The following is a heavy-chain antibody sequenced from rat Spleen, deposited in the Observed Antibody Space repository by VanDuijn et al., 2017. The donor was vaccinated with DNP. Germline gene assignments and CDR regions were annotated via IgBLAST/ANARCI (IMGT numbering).Heavy chain of an antibody. CDR3: ARWNIGTTTLDY. D-gene: IGHD1-5*01. V-gene: IGHV3-1*01. CDR1: GYSITSNY. Sequence: EVQLQESGPGLVKPSQSLSLTCSVTGYSITSNYWGWIRQFPGNKMEYIGHITYSGSTNYNPYLKSRISITRDTWKNQFFLQLNSVTSGDTATYYCARWNIGTTTLDYWGQGVMVTVSS. J-gene: IGHJ2*01. CDR2: ITYSGST.